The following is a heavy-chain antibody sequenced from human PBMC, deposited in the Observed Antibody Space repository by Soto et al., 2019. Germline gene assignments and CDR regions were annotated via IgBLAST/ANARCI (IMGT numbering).Heavy chain of an antibody. V-gene: IGHV3-48*02. CDR1: GFTFKNYN. Sequence: EVQLVESGGNLVQPGGSLRLSCAASGFTFKNYNMTWVRQAPGKGLEWVSSITNTSDTIYYADSVKGRFTISRDNAKNSVSLQMSSLRDEDTAIYYCPRVRLTYGAFDIWGQGTMVLVSS. J-gene: IGHJ3*02. CDR3: PRVRLTYGAFDI. CDR2: ITNTSDTI. D-gene: IGHD2-21*02.